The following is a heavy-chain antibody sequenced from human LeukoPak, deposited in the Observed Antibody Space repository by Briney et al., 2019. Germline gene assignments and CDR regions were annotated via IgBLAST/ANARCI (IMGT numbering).Heavy chain of an antibody. J-gene: IGHJ4*02. CDR3: ARDYCSSTSCYPAGTNYFDY. CDR2: ISSSSTYI. V-gene: IGHV3-21*01. CDR1: GFTFSSYT. Sequence: NPGGSLRLSCAASGFTFSSYTMNWVRQAPGKGLEWVSSISSSSTYIYNADSVKGRFTISRDNAKSSLYLQMNSLRAEDTAVYYCARDYCSSTSCYPAGTNYFDYWGQGTPVTVSS. D-gene: IGHD2-2*01.